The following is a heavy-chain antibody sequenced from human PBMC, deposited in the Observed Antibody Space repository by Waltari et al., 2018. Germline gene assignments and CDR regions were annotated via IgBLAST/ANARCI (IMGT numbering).Heavy chain of an antibody. CDR1: GYSFTGYY. CDR2: LNPSSGGT. J-gene: IGHJ3*02. Sequence: QVQLVQSGAEVKEPGASATVSCKASGYSFTGYYMHWVRQAPGQGLEWMGWLNPSSGGTNYAQQFQGRVTMTRDTSISAAYMELSRLRSDDTAVYYCARKLGITGTTSACDIWGQGTMVTVSS. V-gene: IGHV1-2*02. CDR3: ARKLGITGTTSACDI. D-gene: IGHD1-20*01.